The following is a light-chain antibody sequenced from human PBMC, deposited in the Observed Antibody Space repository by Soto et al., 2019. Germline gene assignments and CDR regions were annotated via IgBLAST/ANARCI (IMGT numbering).Light chain of an antibody. J-gene: IGLJ2*01. CDR1: NSNIGSKY. CDR2: RNN. CDR3: AAWDNSLVGGPA. V-gene: IGLV1-47*01. Sequence: QSVLTQPPSASGTPEQRVTISCSGSNSNIGSKYVYWYQQLPRTAPKLLLYRNNQRPSRVPDRFSGSKSGTSASLAISGLRSEDEADYYCAAWDNSLVGGPAFGGGTKLTVL.